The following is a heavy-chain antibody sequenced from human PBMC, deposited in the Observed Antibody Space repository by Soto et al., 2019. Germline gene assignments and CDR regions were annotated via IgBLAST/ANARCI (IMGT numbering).Heavy chain of an antibody. CDR1: GGSISSGGYS. CDR3: ASVPSP. CDR2: IYHSGST. Sequence: QLQLQESGSGLVKPSQTLSLTCAVSGGSISSGGYSWSWIRQPPGKGLEWIGYIYHSGSTYYNPSPQSRVTISVDRSNNQCALKLGSVPAADTAVYSRASVPSPWGQGTLGTVSS. V-gene: IGHV4-30-2*01. J-gene: IGHJ5*02.